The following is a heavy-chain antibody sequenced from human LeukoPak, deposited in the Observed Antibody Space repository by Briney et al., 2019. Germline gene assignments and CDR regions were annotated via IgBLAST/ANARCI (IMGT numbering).Heavy chain of an antibody. J-gene: IGHJ6*02. CDR1: GGSISSGSYY. CDR3: ARDSFIAAAGDYYHYGMDV. CDR2: IYTSGST. D-gene: IGHD6-13*01. Sequence: PSETLSLTCTVSGGSISSGSYYWSWIRQPAGKGLEWIGRIYTSGSTNYNPSLKSRVTISVDTSKNQFSLKLSSVTAADTAVYYCARDSFIAAAGDYYHYGMDVWGQGTTVTVSS. V-gene: IGHV4-61*02.